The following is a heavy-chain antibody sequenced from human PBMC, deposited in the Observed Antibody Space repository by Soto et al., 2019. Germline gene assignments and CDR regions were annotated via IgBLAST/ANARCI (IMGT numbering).Heavy chain of an antibody. J-gene: IGHJ4*02. V-gene: IGHV3-33*01. CDR2: IWYDGSNK. D-gene: IGHD3-3*01. CDR3: ARVYDHWVLDY. Sequence: QVQLVESGGGVVQPGRSLRLSCAASGFTFSSYGMHWVRQAPGKGLEWVAVIWYDGSNKYYADYVKGRFTISRDNSNNTLYLQMNSLRAEDTAVYYCARVYDHWVLDYWGQGTLVTVSS. CDR1: GFTFSSYG.